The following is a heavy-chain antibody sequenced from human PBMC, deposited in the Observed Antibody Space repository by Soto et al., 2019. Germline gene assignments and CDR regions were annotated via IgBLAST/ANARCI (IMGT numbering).Heavy chain of an antibody. CDR1: GYSFSTYW. Sequence: PGESLKISCKGSGYSFSTYWIGWVRQMPGKGLEWMGIIYPSDSDTRYSPSFQGQVTISADKYISTAYLQWSSLKASDTAMYYCVRLPYYYDSSGYYSYFQHWGQGTLVTVSS. J-gene: IGHJ1*01. CDR2: IYPSDSDT. V-gene: IGHV5-51*01. CDR3: VRLPYYYDSSGYYSYFQH. D-gene: IGHD3-22*01.